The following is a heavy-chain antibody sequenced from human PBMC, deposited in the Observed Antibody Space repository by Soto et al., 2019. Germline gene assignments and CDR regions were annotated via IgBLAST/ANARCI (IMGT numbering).Heavy chain of an antibody. CDR2: IKQDGSEK. CDR3: ASLGSNLYYSYYGMDV. J-gene: IGHJ6*02. V-gene: IGHV3-7*05. CDR1: GFTFSSYW. Sequence: GGSLRLSCAASGFTFSSYWMSWVRQAPGKGLEWVANIKQDGSEKYYVDSVKGRFTISRDNAKNSLYLQMNSLRAEDTAVYYCASLGSNLYYSYYGMDVWGQGTTVTVSS. D-gene: IGHD4-4*01.